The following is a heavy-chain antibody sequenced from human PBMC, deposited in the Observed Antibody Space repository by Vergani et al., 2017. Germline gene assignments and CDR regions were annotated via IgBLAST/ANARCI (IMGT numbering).Heavy chain of an antibody. CDR2: IWYDGSSK. J-gene: IGHJ6*03. Sequence: QVQLVESGGGVVQPGRSLRLSCAASGFTFSSYGMHWVRQAPGKGLEWVAVIWYDGSSKYYADSVKGRFTNSRDNSKNTLYLQMNSLRPEDTAVYYCARFSRAYYDFWSGYDVTDCYYMDGWGKGTTVTVSS. CDR1: GFTFSSYG. V-gene: IGHV3-33*01. D-gene: IGHD3-3*01. CDR3: ARFSRAYYDFWSGYDVTDCYYMDG.